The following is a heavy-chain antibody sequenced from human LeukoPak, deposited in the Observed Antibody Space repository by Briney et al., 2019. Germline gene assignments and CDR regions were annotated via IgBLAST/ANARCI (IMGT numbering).Heavy chain of an antibody. V-gene: IGHV1-2*02. J-gene: IGHJ4*02. CDR1: GYTFTGYY. D-gene: IGHD3-22*01. CDR2: INPNSGGT. Sequence: ASVKVSCKASGYTFTGYYMHWVRQAPGQGLEWMGWINPNSGGTNYAQKFQGRVTMTRDTSISTAYMELSRPRSDDPAVYYCASLFVYYNSSVYFDYGGQGPLVTVSS. CDR3: ASLFVYYNSSVYFDY.